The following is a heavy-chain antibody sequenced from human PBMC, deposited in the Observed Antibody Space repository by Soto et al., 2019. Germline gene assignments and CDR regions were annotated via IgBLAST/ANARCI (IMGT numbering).Heavy chain of an antibody. CDR1: GYSFTSYW. CDR2: IDPGDSET. Sequence: EVQLVQSGAEVKKPGESLKISCKGSGYSFTSYWIVWVRQMPGKGLEWMGYIDPGDSETRYSPSLQGQVTMSADKSTSTAYLQWSSLRASDTAMYYCARRSYCDGDCTRRPYDYYGMDVWGQGTTVTVSS. V-gene: IGHV5-51*01. D-gene: IGHD2-21*02. CDR3: ARRSYCDGDCTRRPYDYYGMDV. J-gene: IGHJ6*02.